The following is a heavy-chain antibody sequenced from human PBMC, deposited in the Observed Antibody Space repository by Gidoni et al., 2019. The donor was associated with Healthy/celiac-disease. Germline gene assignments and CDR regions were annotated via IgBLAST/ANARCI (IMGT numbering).Heavy chain of an antibody. CDR1: GYSFTSYW. D-gene: IGHD6-6*01. CDR3: ARLWDSSSSGDY. Sequence: EVQLVQSGAAVKKPGESLRISCKGSGYSFTSYWISWVRQMPGKGLEWMGRIDPRDSYTNYSPAFQGQVTISADKSISTAYLQWSSLKASDNAMYYCARLWDSSSSGDYWGQGTLVTVSS. V-gene: IGHV5-10-1*03. J-gene: IGHJ4*02. CDR2: IDPRDSYT.